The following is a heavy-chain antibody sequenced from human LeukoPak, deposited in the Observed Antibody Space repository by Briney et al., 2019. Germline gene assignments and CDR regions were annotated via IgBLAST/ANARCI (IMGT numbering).Heavy chain of an antibody. CDR2: IFPGDSDT. CDR1: EYSFATYW. J-gene: IGHJ4*02. D-gene: IGHD2-15*01. CDR3: ASEYCSGGNCYFDY. Sequence: GESLKISCKGSEYSFATYWIGWVRQRPGQGLEWMGIIFPGDSDTRYSPSFQGQVTISADKSISTAYLQWSSLKASDTAIYYCASEYCSGGNCYFDYWGQGTLVTVSS. V-gene: IGHV5-51*01.